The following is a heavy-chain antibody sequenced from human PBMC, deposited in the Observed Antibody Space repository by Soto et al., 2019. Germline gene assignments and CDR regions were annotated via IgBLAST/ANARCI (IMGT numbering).Heavy chain of an antibody. Sequence: QEQLVESGGGVFQPGKSLRLSCAASRFAFSSYAMHWVRQAPGKGLEWLAVISYDGGYENYADSVKGRFTVSRDNSKNTLWLQINSLRPEDTALYYCAKGTTVTPLRYLDLWGQGTLVTVSS. J-gene: IGHJ2*01. D-gene: IGHD4-17*01. CDR1: RFAFSSYA. CDR2: ISYDGGYE. CDR3: AKGTTVTPLRYLDL. V-gene: IGHV3-30*18.